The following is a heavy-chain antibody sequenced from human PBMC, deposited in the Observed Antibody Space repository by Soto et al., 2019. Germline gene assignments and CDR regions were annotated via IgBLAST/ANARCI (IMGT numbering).Heavy chain of an antibody. CDR2: IKTNSDGGTV. J-gene: IGHJ4*02. V-gene: IGHV3-15*01. D-gene: IGHD2-2*01. CDR3: ATVYCATTSCYAPFDY. Sequence: EVHLVESGGGLVKAGGSLRLSCAASGFTFSNAWMSWVRQAPGKGLEWIGRIKTNSDGGTVDYASSVKGRFTISRDDSKSMLYLDLNSLKTEDTGVYFCATVYCATTSCYAPFDYWGKGTLVTVSS. CDR1: GFTFSNAW.